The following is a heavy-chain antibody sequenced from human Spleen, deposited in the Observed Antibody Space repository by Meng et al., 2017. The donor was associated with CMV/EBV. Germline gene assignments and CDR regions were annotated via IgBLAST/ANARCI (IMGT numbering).Heavy chain of an antibody. D-gene: IGHD3-10*01. CDR1: GYTFTSYY. CDR3: ARPTTSGIYYYYGMDV. Sequence: ASVKVSCKASGYTFTSYYMHWVRQAPGQGLEWMGMINPAGGSTGYAQKFQGRVILARDTSTSTVYMELSSLRSEDTAVYYCARPTTSGIYYYYGMDVWGQGTTVTVSS. J-gene: IGHJ6*02. CDR2: INPAGGST. V-gene: IGHV1-46*01.